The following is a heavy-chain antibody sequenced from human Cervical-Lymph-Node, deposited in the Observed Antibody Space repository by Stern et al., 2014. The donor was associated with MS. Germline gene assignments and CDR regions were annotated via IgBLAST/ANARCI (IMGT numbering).Heavy chain of an antibody. J-gene: IGHJ4*02. CDR2: IRTKTHSYAT. CDR3: TSEPLDWTYYFDH. D-gene: IGHD3-9*01. V-gene: IGHV3-73*01. CDR1: GITLSDSA. Sequence: EVHLVESGGGVVQPGGSLKLSCAAPGITLSDSAVHWVRQASGKGLEWVGRIRTKTHSYATAYGASVRDRFTISRDDSKNMAYLQMNSLKTEDTAIYYCTSEPLDWTYYFDHWGQGTLVTVSS.